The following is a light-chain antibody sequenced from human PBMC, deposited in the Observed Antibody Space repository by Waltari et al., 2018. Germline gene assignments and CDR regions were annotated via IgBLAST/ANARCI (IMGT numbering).Light chain of an antibody. CDR1: QSISSN. J-gene: IGKJ1*01. CDR3: QQYNNWPLL. V-gene: IGKV3-15*01. CDR2: GAS. Sequence: EIVMTQSPATLSVSPGERATLSCRASQSISSNLAWYQQKPGQAPRLLFDGASIMATGIPARFSGSGSGTEFTLTINSMQSEDFAVYYCQQYNNWPLLFGQGTKVEIK.